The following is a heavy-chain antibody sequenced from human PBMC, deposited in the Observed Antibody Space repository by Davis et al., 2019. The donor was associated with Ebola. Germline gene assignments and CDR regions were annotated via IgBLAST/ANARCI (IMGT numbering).Heavy chain of an antibody. CDR2: ISSSGSVM. Sequence: PGGSLRLSCAASGFTFSNAWMSWVRQAPGKGLEWVAYISSSGSVMYSADSVKGRFTISRDNAKNSLFLLMNSLRAEETAVYYCAKDRVSSGAMGAATYWGQGTLVTVSS. J-gene: IGHJ4*02. CDR3: AKDRVSSGAMGAATY. CDR1: GFTFSNAW. V-gene: IGHV3-11*01. D-gene: IGHD2-15*01.